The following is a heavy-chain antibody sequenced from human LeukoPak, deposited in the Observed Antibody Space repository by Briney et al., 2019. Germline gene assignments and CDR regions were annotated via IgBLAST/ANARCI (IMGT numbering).Heavy chain of an antibody. V-gene: IGHV5-51*01. J-gene: IGHJ6*02. Sequence: GESLKISCRGSGYSFTTYWIGWVRQMPGKGLEWMGIVYPGDSDTRYRPSMQGQITISADKSNTTAYLQWRSLKASDTAIYYCARHRSGAWNQGMDVWGRGTTVTVSS. CDR2: VYPGDSDT. CDR3: ARHRSGAWNQGMDV. D-gene: IGHD1-1*01. CDR1: GYSFTTYW.